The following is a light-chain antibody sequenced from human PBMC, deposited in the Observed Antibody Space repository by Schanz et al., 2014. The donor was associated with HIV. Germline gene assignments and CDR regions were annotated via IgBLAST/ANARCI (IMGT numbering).Light chain of an antibody. Sequence: EVILTQSPATLSLSPGERATLSCRASQSVGTFLGWYRQIPGQSPSLLIYDASKRATGVPARFSGSGSGTDFTRTISRLEPEDFAVYYCQHYGSSFGPGTKVDIK. J-gene: IGKJ3*01. CDR1: QSVGTF. V-gene: IGKV3-11*01. CDR2: DAS. CDR3: QHYGSS.